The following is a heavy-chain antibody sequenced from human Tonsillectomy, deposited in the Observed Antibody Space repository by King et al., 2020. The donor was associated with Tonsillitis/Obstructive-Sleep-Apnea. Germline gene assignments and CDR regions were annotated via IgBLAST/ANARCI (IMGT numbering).Heavy chain of an antibody. D-gene: IGHD1-26*01. CDR2: ISGDGKTT. CDR3: AKIGHNGRYLRGAFVI. Sequence: VQLVESGGGVVQPGGSLRLSCAASGFTFDDYTMHWVRQAPGKGLEWVSLISGDGKTTSHADPVKGRFTISRDNSKNSLYLQMNSLRPEDTALYYCAKIGHNGRYLRGAFVIWGEGTMVSLSS. J-gene: IGHJ3*02. CDR1: GFTFDDYT. V-gene: IGHV3-43*02.